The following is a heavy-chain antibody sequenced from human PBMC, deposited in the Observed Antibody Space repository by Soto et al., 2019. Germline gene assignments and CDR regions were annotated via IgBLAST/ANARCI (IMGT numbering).Heavy chain of an antibody. J-gene: IGHJ5*02. Sequence: GGSLRLSCAASGFTFSSHWMHWVRQVPGEGLVWVSRINTDGSSTTYAVSVQGRFTISRDNSKNTVYLQMNSLRGEDTAIYYCARLGPYGSETYSFRYNWFDPWGQGTLVTVSS. CDR1: GFTFSSHW. CDR2: INTDGSST. D-gene: IGHD3-10*01. CDR3: ARLGPYGSETYSFRYNWFDP. V-gene: IGHV3-74*03.